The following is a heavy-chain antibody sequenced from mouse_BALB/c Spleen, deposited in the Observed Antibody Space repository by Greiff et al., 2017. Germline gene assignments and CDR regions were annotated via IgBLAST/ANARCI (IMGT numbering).Heavy chain of an antibody. J-gene: IGHJ2*01. Sequence: EVQGVESGGGLVKPGGSLKLSCAASGFTFSSYAMSWVRQSPEKRLEWVAEISSGGSYTYYPDTVTGRFTISRDNAKNTLYLEMSSLRSEDTAMYYCARGKDPYYFDYWGQGTTLTVSS. V-gene: IGHV5-9-4*01. CDR3: ARGKDPYYFDY. CDR1: GFTFSSYA. CDR2: ISSGGSYT.